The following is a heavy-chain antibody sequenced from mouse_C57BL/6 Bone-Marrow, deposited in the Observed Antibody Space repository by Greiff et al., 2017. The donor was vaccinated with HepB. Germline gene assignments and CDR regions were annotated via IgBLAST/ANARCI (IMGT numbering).Heavy chain of an antibody. CDR3: AGYYYGSSYDFDY. J-gene: IGHJ2*01. CDR2: IHPNSGST. V-gene: IGHV1-64*01. Sequence: QVQLQQPGAELVKPGASVKLSCKASGYTFTSYWMHWVKQRPGQGLEWIGMIHPNSGSTNYNEKFKSKATLTVDKSSSTAYMQLSSLTSEDSAVYYCAGYYYGSSYDFDYCGQGTTLTVSS. CDR1: GYTFTSYW. D-gene: IGHD1-1*01.